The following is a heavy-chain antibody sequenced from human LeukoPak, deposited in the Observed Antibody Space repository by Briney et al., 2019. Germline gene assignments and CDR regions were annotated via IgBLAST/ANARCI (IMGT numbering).Heavy chain of an antibody. J-gene: IGHJ6*02. D-gene: IGHD6-19*01. CDR3: ASSKTTVSSGPSYYYGMDV. V-gene: IGHV1-69*04. CDR1: GGTFSSYA. Sequence: SVRVSCKASGGTFSSYAISWVRQAPGQGLEWMGRIIPILGIANYAQKFQGRVTITADKSTSTAYMELSSLRSEDTAVYYCASSKTTVSSGPSYYYGMDVWGQGTTVTVSS. CDR2: IIPILGIA.